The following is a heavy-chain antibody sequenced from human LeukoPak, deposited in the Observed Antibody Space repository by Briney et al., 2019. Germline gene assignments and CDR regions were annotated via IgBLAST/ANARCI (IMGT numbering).Heavy chain of an antibody. CDR1: GGSINTSDYY. J-gene: IGHJ4*02. D-gene: IGHD3-10*01. V-gene: IGHV4-39*01. CDR3: ARGVRGVSWRGYGDYVDY. Sequence: KSSETLSLTCTVSGGSINTSDYYWGWIRQPPGKGLQWIGTIYYNGSIYYSPSLKSRATISVDTSKKQISLRLTSVNAADTAVYYCARGVRGVSWRGYGDYVDYWGQGTLVTVSS. CDR2: IYYNGSI.